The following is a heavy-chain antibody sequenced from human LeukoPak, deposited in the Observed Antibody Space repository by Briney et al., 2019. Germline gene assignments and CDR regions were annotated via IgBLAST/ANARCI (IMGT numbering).Heavy chain of an antibody. CDR3: AGSTAIFPGYSSSWYGWDYFDY. CDR2: IYYSGST. J-gene: IGHJ4*02. Sequence: PSETLSLTCTVSGDSISSSSYYWGWIRQPPGKGLEWIGSIYYSGSTYYNPSLKSRVTISVDTSKNQFSLKLSFVTAADTAVYYCAGSTAIFPGYSSSWYGWDYFDYWGQGTLVTVSS. CDR1: GDSISSSSYY. V-gene: IGHV4-39*01. D-gene: IGHD6-13*01.